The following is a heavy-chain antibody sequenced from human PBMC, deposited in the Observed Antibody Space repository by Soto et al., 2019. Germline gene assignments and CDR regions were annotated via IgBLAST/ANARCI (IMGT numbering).Heavy chain of an antibody. CDR3: AREGGYVLGVIHAFDY. V-gene: IGHV1-69*01. J-gene: IGHJ4*02. D-gene: IGHD3-22*01. CDR1: GRTFSSYA. Sequence: QVQLVQSGAEVKKPGSSVKVSCKASGRTFSSYAISWVRQAPGQGLEWMGGIIPIFGTANYAQKFQGRVTITADESTSTAYMELSSLRSEDTAVYYCAREGGYVLGVIHAFDYWGQGTLVTVSS. CDR2: IIPIFGTA.